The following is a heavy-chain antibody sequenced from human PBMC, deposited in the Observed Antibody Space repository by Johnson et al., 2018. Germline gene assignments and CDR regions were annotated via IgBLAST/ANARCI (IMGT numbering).Heavy chain of an antibody. CDR2: ISYDGSNT. D-gene: IGHD2-8*01. CDR3: ASLYYYAMDV. CDR1: YG. J-gene: IGHJ6*02. V-gene: IGHV3-33*05. Sequence: YGMHWVRQAPGKGLEWVAVISYDGSNTYYGDSVKGRFTISRDNARNSMYLQMHSLRAEDTAVYYCASLYYYAMDVWGQGTTVTVSS.